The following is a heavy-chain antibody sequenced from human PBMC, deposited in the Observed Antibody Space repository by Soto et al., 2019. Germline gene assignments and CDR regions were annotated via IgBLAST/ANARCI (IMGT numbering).Heavy chain of an antibody. CDR1: GFSLSTSGVG. D-gene: IGHD3-9*01. Sequence: QITLKESGPPLVKPTQTLTLTCTFSGFSLSTSGVGVGWIRQPPGKALEWLALIYWDDDKRYSPSLKSRLTTTHDTAKHQVVLTMTNMDPVDTATYYCARKGRYFDWFRRAVEDYYGMDVWGQGTTVTVSS. CDR2: IYWDDDK. CDR3: ARKGRYFDWFRRAVEDYYGMDV. V-gene: IGHV2-5*02. J-gene: IGHJ6*02.